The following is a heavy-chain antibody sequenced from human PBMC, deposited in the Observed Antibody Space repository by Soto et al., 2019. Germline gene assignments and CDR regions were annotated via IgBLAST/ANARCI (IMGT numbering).Heavy chain of an antibody. D-gene: IGHD2-15*01. CDR3: ARDRSCSGGSCPRNFFDY. CDR1: GYTFTSYA. Sequence: ASLKVSCKASGYTFTSYAMHWVRQAPGQRLEWMGWINAGNGNTKYSQKFQGRVTITRDTSASTAYMELSSLRSEDTAVYYCARDRSCSGGSCPRNFFDYWGQGTLVTVSS. CDR2: INAGNGNT. V-gene: IGHV1-3*01. J-gene: IGHJ4*02.